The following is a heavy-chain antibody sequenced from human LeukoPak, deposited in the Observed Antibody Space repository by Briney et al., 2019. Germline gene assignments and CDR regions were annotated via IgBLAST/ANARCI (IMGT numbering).Heavy chain of an antibody. D-gene: IGHD3-22*01. J-gene: IGHJ4*02. V-gene: IGHV4-59*08. Sequence: SETLSLTCTVSGGSINSYYWHWIRQPPGKGLEWIGYISYSGSTNYNPSLKSRVTISVDTSKNQFSLKLSSVTAADTAVYYCARLMEYYYDSSGYSLRGDYFDYWGQGTLVTVSS. CDR1: GGSINSYY. CDR2: ISYSGST. CDR3: ARLMEYYYDSSGYSLRGDYFDY.